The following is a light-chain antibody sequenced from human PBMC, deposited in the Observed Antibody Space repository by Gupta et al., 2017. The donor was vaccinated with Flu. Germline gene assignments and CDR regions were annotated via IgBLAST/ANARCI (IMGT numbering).Light chain of an antibody. CDR3: QHEGSSPMT. Sequence: GTLSLSPGERATLSCRASQSVRSSYLAWYQQKPGQAPRLLIYGASSRATVIPDRFSGSGSGADFTLTISRLEPEDFAVYYCQHEGSSPMTFGQGTKLDIK. CDR2: GAS. V-gene: IGKV3-20*01. CDR1: QSVRSSY. J-gene: IGKJ2*01.